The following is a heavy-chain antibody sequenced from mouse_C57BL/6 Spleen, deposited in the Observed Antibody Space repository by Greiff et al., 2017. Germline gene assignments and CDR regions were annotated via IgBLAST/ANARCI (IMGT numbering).Heavy chain of an antibody. D-gene: IGHD2-4*01. J-gene: IGHJ1*03. CDR3: AREGATMITTEGYFDV. V-gene: IGHV5-4*01. CDR1: GFTFSSYA. Sequence: EVKLMESGGGLVKPGGSLKLSCAASGFTFSSYAMSWVRQTPEKRLEWVATISDGGSYTYYPDNVKGRFTISRDNAKNNLYLQMSHLKSEDTAMYYCAREGATMITTEGYFDVWGTGTTVTVSS. CDR2: ISDGGSYT.